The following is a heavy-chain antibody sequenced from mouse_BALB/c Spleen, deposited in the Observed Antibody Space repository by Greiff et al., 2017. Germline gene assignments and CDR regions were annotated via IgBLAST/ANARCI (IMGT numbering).Heavy chain of an antibody. J-gene: IGHJ1*01. Sequence: EVKLVESGGGLVKPGGSLKLSCAASGFTFSSYTMSWVRQTPEKRLEWVATISSGGSYTYYPDSVKGRFTISRDNAKNTLYLQMSSLKSEDTAMYYCTRVDGSSSWYFDVWGAGTTVTVSS. CDR2: ISSGGSYT. V-gene: IGHV5-6-4*01. CDR3: TRVDGSSSWYFDV. D-gene: IGHD1-1*01. CDR1: GFTFSSYT.